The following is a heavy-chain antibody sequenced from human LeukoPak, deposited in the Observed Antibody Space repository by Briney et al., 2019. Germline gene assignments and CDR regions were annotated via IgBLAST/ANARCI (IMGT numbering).Heavy chain of an antibody. CDR3: ARKDRAASTHYYYYYYMDV. CDR2: INPSGGST. J-gene: IGHJ6*03. CDR1: GYTFTSYY. D-gene: IGHD2/OR15-2a*01. Sequence: ASVKVSCKASGYTFTSYYMHWVRQAPGQGLEWMGIINPSGGSTSYAQKFQGRVTMTRDTSTSTVYMELSSLRSEDTAVYYCARKDRAASTHYYYYYYMDVWGKGTTVTVSS. V-gene: IGHV1-46*03.